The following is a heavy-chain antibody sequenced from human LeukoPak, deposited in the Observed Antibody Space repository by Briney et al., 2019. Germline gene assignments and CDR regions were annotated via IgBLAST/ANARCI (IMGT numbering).Heavy chain of an antibody. CDR3: ATLREGIDY. CDR1: GFTFSNYA. D-gene: IGHD4-17*01. Sequence: GGSLRLSCAASGFTFSNYAMRWVRQAPGKGLEWVSGISGSGDSTYYADSVKGRFTISRDNSKNTLYLQMNSLRAEDTAVYYCATLREGIDYWGQGTLVTVSS. J-gene: IGHJ4*02. CDR2: ISGSGDST. V-gene: IGHV3-23*01.